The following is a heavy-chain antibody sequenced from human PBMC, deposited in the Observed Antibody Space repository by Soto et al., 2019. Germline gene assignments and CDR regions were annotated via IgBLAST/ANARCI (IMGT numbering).Heavy chain of an antibody. J-gene: IGHJ1*01. CDR2: ISGGGSTT. D-gene: IGHD6-13*01. Sequence: GGSLRLSCEASGFTFSSYAMSWVRQAPEKGLEWVSGISGGGSTTYYADSVKGRFTISRDNSKNTLYLQVNSLRAEDTAVYYCARDQAAGGTISRYFQDWGQGTLVTVSS. CDR1: GFTFSSYA. CDR3: ARDQAAGGTISRYFQD. V-gene: IGHV3-23*01.